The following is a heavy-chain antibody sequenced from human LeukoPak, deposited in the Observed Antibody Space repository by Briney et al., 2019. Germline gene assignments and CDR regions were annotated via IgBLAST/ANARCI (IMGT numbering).Heavy chain of an antibody. CDR1: GFTFSSYS. CDR2: ISSSSSYI. D-gene: IGHD1-26*01. CDR3: ARGGGSYSSAYYYYYMDV. V-gene: IGHV3-21*01. Sequence: GGSLRLSCAASGFTFSSYSMNWVRQAPGKGLEWVSSISSSSSYIYYADSVKGRFTISRDNAKNSLYLQMNSLRAEDTAVYYCARGGGSYSSAYYYYYMDVWGKGTTVTVSS. J-gene: IGHJ6*03.